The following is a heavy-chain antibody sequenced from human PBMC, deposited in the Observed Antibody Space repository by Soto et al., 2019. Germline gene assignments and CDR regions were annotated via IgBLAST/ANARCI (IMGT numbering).Heavy chain of an antibody. CDR3: AKDPPYYDSSGYYPGLDAFDI. D-gene: IGHD3-22*01. J-gene: IGHJ3*02. V-gene: IGHV3-23*01. CDR2: ISGSDGST. CDR1: GFTFSSYA. Sequence: GSLRLSCAAPGFTFSSYAMTWVRQAPGEGVEWVSAISGSDGSTYHADTVKGGFTISRGNSKSLLYMQMNSLRAEDSAVYYCAKDPPYYDSSGYYPGLDAFDIWGQGTLVTVSS.